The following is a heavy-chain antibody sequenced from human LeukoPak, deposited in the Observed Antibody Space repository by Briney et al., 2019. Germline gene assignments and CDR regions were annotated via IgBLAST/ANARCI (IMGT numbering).Heavy chain of an antibody. CDR1: GFTFSSYG. CDR2: IWYDGSNK. Sequence: GGSLRLSCAASGFTFSSYGMHWVRQAPGKGLEWVAVIWYDGSNKYYADSVKGRFTISRDNSKNTLYLQMNSLRAEDTAVYYCEKESGYSYGPYYYYMDVWGKGTTVTVSS. D-gene: IGHD5-18*01. CDR3: EKESGYSYGPYYYYMDV. J-gene: IGHJ6*03. V-gene: IGHV3-33*06.